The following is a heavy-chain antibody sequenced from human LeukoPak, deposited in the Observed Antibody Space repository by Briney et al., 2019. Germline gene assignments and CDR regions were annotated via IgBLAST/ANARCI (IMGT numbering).Heavy chain of an antibody. J-gene: IGHJ5*02. CDR2: IYTSGST. CDR3: ARLLTTVTTTWFDP. CDR1: GGSISSYY. D-gene: IGHD4-17*01. Sequence: PSETLSLTCTVSGGSISSYYWSWIRQPPGKGLEWIGYIYTSGSTNYNPSLKSRVTLSVDTSKNQFSLKLSSVTAADTAVYYCARLLTTVTTTWFDPWGQGTLVTVSS. V-gene: IGHV4-4*09.